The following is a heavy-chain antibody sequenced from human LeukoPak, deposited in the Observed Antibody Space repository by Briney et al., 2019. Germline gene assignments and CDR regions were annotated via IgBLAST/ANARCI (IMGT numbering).Heavy chain of an antibody. CDR3: ARDRWGTYGGRTIDY. Sequence: EASVKVSCKASGGTFSSYAISWVRQAPGQGLEWMGRIIPILGIANYAQKFQGRVTITAGKSTSTAYMELSSLRSEDTAVYYCARDRWGTYGGRTIDYWGQGTLVTVSS. CDR2: IIPILGIA. D-gene: IGHD2-8*01. J-gene: IGHJ4*02. V-gene: IGHV1-69*04. CDR1: GGTFSSYA.